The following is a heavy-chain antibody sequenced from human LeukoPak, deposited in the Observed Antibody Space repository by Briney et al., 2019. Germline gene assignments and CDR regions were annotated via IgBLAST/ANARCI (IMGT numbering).Heavy chain of an antibody. Sequence: GGSLRLSCAASGFTFSSYWMSSVRQPPGKGLGWVAKIKQDGSGKYYVDSVKGRFTISRDNAKNSLYLQMNSLRAEDTAVYYCARMPGKYSSNWYDYWGQGTLVTVSS. D-gene: IGHD6-6*01. CDR2: IKQDGSGK. CDR3: ARMPGKYSSNWYDY. V-gene: IGHV3-7*01. CDR1: GFTFSSYW. J-gene: IGHJ5*01.